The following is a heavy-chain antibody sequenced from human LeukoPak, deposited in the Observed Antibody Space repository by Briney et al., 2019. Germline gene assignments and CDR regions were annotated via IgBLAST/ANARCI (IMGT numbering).Heavy chain of an antibody. J-gene: IGHJ6*03. Sequence: ASVKVSCKASGGTFSSYAISWVRQAPGQGLEWMGGIIPIFGTANYAQKFQGRVTITTDESTSTAYMELSSLRSEDTAVYYCARDRKGYCSSTSCYRFEDYYYYYMDVWGKGTTVTVSS. D-gene: IGHD2-2*01. CDR1: GGTFSSYA. V-gene: IGHV1-69*05. CDR2: IIPIFGTA. CDR3: ARDRKGYCSSTSCYRFEDYYYYYMDV.